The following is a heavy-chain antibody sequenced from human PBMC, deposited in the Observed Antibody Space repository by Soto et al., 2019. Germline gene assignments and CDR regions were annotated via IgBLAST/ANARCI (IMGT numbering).Heavy chain of an antibody. J-gene: IGHJ6*02. V-gene: IGHV4-59*01. D-gene: IGHD2-21*02. Sequence: SETLSLTCTVSGGSISSYYWSWIRQPPGKGLEWIGYIYYSGSTNYNPSLKSRVTISVDTSKNQFSLKLSSVTAADMAVYYCARSGHIVVVTATNYYYGMDVWGQGTTVTVSS. CDR2: IYYSGST. CDR3: ARSGHIVVVTATNYYYGMDV. CDR1: GGSISSYY.